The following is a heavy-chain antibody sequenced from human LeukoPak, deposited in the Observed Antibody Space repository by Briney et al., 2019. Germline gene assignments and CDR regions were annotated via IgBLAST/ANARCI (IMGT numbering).Heavy chain of an antibody. CDR3: AKGSSTWRDYYYFDY. J-gene: IGHJ4*02. D-gene: IGHD6-13*01. V-gene: IGHV3-23*01. CDR1: GFTFSSYA. CDR2: ISDSGGST. Sequence: GGSLRLSCAASGFTFSSYAVSWVRQAPGKGLAWVSAISDSGGSTQYADSVKGRFTISRDNSKNTLYLQMNSLRAEDTAVYYCAKGSSTWRDYYYFDYWCQGTLVTVSS.